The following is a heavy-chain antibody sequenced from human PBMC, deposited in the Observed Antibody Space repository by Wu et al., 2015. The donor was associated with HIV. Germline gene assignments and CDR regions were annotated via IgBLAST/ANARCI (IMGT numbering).Heavy chain of an antibody. J-gene: IGHJ6*02. V-gene: IGHV1-46*01. D-gene: IGHD2-15*01. CDR2: INPSGGST. CDR3: ARDLCSGGSCHHYYGMDV. CDR1: GYTFTSYY. Sequence: QVQLVQSGAEVKKPGASVKVSCKASGYTFTSYYMHWVRQAPGQGLEWMGIINPSGGSTSYAQKFQGRVTMTRDTSTSTVYMELSSLRSEDTAVYYCARDLCSGGSCHHYYGMDVWGQGTTGHRLL.